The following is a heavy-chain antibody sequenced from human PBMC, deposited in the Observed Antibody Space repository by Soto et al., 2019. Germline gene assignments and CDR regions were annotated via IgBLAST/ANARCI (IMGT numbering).Heavy chain of an antibody. CDR3: ARIIRQQPRPEWFDP. CDR2: MNPNSGNT. D-gene: IGHD6-13*01. J-gene: IGHJ5*02. Sequence: ASVKVSCKASGYTFTSYDINWVRQATGQGLEWMGWMNPNSGNTGYAQKFQGRVTMTRNTSISTAYMELSSLRSEDTAVYYCARIIRQQPRPEWFDPWGQGTLVTVSS. V-gene: IGHV1-8*01. CDR1: GYTFTSYD.